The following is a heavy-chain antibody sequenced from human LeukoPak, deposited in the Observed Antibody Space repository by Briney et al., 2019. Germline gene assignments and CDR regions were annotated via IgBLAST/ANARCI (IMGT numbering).Heavy chain of an antibody. J-gene: IGHJ6*02. CDR1: GFTFSSYV. CDR2: ISGSGGNT. D-gene: IGHD6-19*01. CDR3: AKAVGGLVQYYGMDV. Sequence: PGGSLRLSCAASGFTFSSYVMSWVRQAPGKGLEWVSGISGSGGNTYYADSVKGRFTISRDNSKNTLYLQMNSLRAEDMAVYHCAKAVGGLVQYYGMDVWGQGTTVTVSS. V-gene: IGHV3-23*01.